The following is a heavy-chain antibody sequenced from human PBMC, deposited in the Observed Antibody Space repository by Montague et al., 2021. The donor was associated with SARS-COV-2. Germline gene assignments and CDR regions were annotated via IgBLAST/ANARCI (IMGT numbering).Heavy chain of an antibody. V-gene: IGHV6-1*01. CDR3: ARGGSWLYYFDY. D-gene: IGHD6-13*01. Sequence: CAISGDSDASNGAAWRWNKQTPERGFEWLGRRYYRSKWNNDYAVSVKSRITINPDTSKDQFSLQLNSVTPEDTAVYYCARGGSWLYYFDYWGQGTLVTVSS. J-gene: IGHJ4*02. CDR1: GDSDASNGAA. CDR2: RYYRSKWNN.